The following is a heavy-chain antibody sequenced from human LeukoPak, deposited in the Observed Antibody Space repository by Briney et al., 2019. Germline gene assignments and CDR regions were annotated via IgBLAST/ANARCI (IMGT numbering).Heavy chain of an antibody. D-gene: IGHD3-22*01. CDR3: ASGASVGSGYSLYYSDY. CDR1: GYTFSDYY. V-gene: IGHV1-2*02. J-gene: IGHJ4*02. CDR2: INPKSGGT. Sequence: GASVKVSCKASGYTFSDYYIHWVRQAPGQGPEWIGWINPKSGGTNFAQKFQGRVTMTRDTSITTAYMELSRLTSDDTAVYYCASGASVGSGYSLYYSDYWGQGTLVTVSS.